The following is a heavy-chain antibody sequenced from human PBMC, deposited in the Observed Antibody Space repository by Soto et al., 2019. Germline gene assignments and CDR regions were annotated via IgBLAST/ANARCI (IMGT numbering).Heavy chain of an antibody. D-gene: IGHD3-3*01. Sequence: GGSLRLSCAASGFTFSSYAMSWVRQAPGKGLEWVSAISGSGGSTYYADSVKGRFTISRDNTKNTLYLQMNSLRAEDTAVYYGAKDGSYDFWSGYYYFDYWGQGTLVTVSS. CDR2: ISGSGGST. CDR1: GFTFSSYA. CDR3: AKDGSYDFWSGYYYFDY. J-gene: IGHJ4*02. V-gene: IGHV3-23*01.